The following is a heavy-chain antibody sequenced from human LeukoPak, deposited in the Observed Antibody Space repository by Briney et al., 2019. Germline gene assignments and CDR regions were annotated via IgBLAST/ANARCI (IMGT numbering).Heavy chain of an antibody. Sequence: ASVKVSCKASGYTFTSYDINWVRQATGQGLEWMGWMNPNSSNTGYAQKFQGRVTMTRNTSIGTAYMELSSLRSEDTAVYYCARGHVAARQYWGQGTLVTVSS. CDR3: ARGHVAARQY. CDR2: MNPNSSNT. J-gene: IGHJ4*02. CDR1: GYTFTSYD. D-gene: IGHD6-6*01. V-gene: IGHV1-8*01.